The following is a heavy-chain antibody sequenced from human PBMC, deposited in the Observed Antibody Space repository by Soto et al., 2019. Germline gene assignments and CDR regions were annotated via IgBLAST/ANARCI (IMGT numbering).Heavy chain of an antibody. CDR3: ARRGDWGSDEFDY. V-gene: IGHV4-59*08. D-gene: IGHD7-27*01. CDR1: GGSISPYY. J-gene: IGHJ4*02. Sequence: QVQLQESGPGLVKPSETLSLTCTVSGGSISPYYWSWIRQPPGKGLEWIGYIYYSGSTSYNPSLKSRATIAEDTSKNQFSLNLSSMTATDTAVYYCARRGDWGSDEFDYWGQGTLVTFSS. CDR2: IYYSGST.